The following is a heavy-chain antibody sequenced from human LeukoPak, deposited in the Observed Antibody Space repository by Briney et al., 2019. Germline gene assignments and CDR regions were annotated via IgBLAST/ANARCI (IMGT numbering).Heavy chain of an antibody. CDR1: GFTFSSYA. V-gene: IGHV3-23*01. CDR2: ISDTGSST. Sequence: GGSLRLSCAASGFTFSSYAMSWVRQAPGKGLEWVSAISDTGSSTYYADSVKGRFTVSRDNSKNTLYLQMNSLRAEDAAVYYCAKDRMVYGYWGQGTLVAVSS. J-gene: IGHJ4*02. CDR3: AKDRMVYGY. D-gene: IGHD2-8*01.